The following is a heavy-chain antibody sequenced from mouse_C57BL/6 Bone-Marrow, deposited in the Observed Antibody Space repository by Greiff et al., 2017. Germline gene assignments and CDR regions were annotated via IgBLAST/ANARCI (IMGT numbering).Heavy chain of an antibody. J-gene: IGHJ2*01. Sequence: QVQLQQPGAELVKPGASVKLSCKASGYTFTSYWMPWVKQRPGQGLEWIGEIDPYDSYTNYNQKFKGKATLTVDTSSSTAYMQLSSLTSGDSAVYYGARGYYNGSSFVYWGQGTTPTVSA. CDR2: IDPYDSYT. CDR3: ARGYYNGSSFVY. V-gene: IGHV1-50*01. CDR1: GYTFTSYW. D-gene: IGHD1-1*01.